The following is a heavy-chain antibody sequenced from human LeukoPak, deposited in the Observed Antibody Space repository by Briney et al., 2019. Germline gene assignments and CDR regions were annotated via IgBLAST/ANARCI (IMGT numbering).Heavy chain of an antibody. CDR1: GGSISSYY. CDR3: ARDSGGATGKFDY. Sequence: PSETLSLTCTVSGGSISSYYWSWIRQPPGKGLEWIGYIYTSGSTNYNPSLKSRVTISVDTSKNQFSLKLSSVTAADTAVYYCARDSGGATGKFDYWGQGTLVTVSS. J-gene: IGHJ4*02. CDR2: IYTSGST. V-gene: IGHV4-4*09. D-gene: IGHD1-26*01.